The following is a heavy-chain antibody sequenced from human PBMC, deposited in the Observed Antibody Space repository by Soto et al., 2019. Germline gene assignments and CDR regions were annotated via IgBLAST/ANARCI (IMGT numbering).Heavy chain of an antibody. D-gene: IGHD6-19*01. J-gene: IGHJ1*01. CDR1: GFTFSSYA. Sequence: EVQLLESGGGLVQPGGSLRLSCAASGFTFSSYAMSWVRQAPGKGLEWVSAISGSGGSTYYADSVKGRFTISRDNSNNTLYLQMNTLRAEDTAVYYCAKDHSSGLPEGYCAHGTLVTVSS. V-gene: IGHV3-23*01. CDR3: AKDHSSGLPEGY. CDR2: ISGSGGST.